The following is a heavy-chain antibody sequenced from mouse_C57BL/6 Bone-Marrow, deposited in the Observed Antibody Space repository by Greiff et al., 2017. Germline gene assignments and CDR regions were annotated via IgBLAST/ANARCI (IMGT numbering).Heavy chain of an antibody. CDR1: GYAFTNYL. J-gene: IGHJ4*01. CDR2: INPGSGGT. D-gene: IGHD2-1*01. CDR3: ARPFYYGNPYYYAMDY. V-gene: IGHV1-54*01. Sequence: VQLQQSGAELVRPGPSVKVSCKASGYAFTNYLIEWVKQRPGQGLEWIGVINPGSGGTNYNEKFKGKATLTADKSSSTAYMQLSSRTSEDSAVYCWARPFYYGNPYYYAMDYWGQGTSVTVSS.